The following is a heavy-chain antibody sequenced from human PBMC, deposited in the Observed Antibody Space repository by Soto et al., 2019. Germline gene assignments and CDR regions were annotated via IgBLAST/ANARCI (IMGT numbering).Heavy chain of an antibody. CDR2: IYYSGST. CDR3: AREYRPRITGTTYYYYGMDV. J-gene: IGHJ6*04. CDR1: GGSISSGGYY. V-gene: IGHV4-31*02. D-gene: IGHD1-7*01. Sequence: PSETLSLTCTVSGGSISSGGYYWSWIRQHPGKGLEWIGYIYYSGSTYYNPSLKSRVTISVDTSKNQFSLKLSSVTAADTAVYYCAREYRPRITGTTYYYYGMDVWGKGTTVTVPS.